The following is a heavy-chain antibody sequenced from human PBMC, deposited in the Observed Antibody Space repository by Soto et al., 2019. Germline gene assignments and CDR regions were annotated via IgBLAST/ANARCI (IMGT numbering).Heavy chain of an antibody. J-gene: IGHJ6*02. V-gene: IGHV3-48*03. Sequence: GGSLRLSCAASGFTFSSYEMNWVRQAPGKGLEWVSYISSSGSTIYYADSVKGRFTISRDNAKNSLYLQMNSLRAEDTAVYYCARDMDCSGGSCLSYYYYGMDVWGQGTTVTVSS. CDR1: GFTFSSYE. CDR2: ISSSGSTI. D-gene: IGHD2-15*01. CDR3: ARDMDCSGGSCLSYYYYGMDV.